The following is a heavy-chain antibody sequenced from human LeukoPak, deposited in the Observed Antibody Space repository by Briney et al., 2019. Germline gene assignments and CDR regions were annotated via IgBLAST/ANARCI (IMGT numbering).Heavy chain of an antibody. V-gene: IGHV4-59*01. J-gene: IGHJ2*01. D-gene: IGHD4-23*01. Sequence: SETLSLTCTVSGGSISGYYYNWIRQPPGKGLEWIGYIYYSGSTNYNPSLKSRVTISLDTSKNQFSLKLSSVTTADMAVYYCARSVVTLYWYFDLWGRGTLVTVSS. CDR2: IYYSGST. CDR3: ARSVVTLYWYFDL. CDR1: GGSISGYY.